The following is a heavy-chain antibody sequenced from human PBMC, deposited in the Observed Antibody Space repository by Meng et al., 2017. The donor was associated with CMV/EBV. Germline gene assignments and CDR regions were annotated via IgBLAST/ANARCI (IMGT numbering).Heavy chain of an antibody. CDR3: ARTKQQLVSMVTTYYHYYGMDV. J-gene: IGHJ6*02. CDR1: GGSISSATYY. V-gene: IGHV4-39*01. Sequence: SETLSLTCTVSGGSISSATYYWGWIHQPPGKGLEWIGNIYHSGSSYYNPSLKSRVTISVDTSKNQFSLKLSSVTAADTAVYYCARTKQQLVSMVTTYYHYYGMDVWGQGTTVTVSS. CDR2: IYHSGSS. D-gene: IGHD6-13*01.